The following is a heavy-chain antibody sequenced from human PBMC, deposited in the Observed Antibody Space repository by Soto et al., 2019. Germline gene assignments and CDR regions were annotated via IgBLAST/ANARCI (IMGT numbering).Heavy chain of an antibody. CDR2: ISSDGSTK. V-gene: IGHV3-30-3*01. J-gene: IGHJ4*02. D-gene: IGHD4-4*01. CDR3: ATINLAVTTIDH. CDR1: GFTFSTYV. Sequence: QVHLVESGGGVVQPGRSLRLSCAGSGFTFSTYVMHWVRQAPGKGLEWVAVISSDGSTKYYADSVKGRFTISRDNSNNPLYLQMSSLRPEDTAVYHGATINLAVTTIDHWGQGTLVTVSS.